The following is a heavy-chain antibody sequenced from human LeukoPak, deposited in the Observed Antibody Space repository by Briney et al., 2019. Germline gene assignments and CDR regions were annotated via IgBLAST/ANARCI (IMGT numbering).Heavy chain of an antibody. CDR2: INPSGGST. V-gene: IGHV1-46*01. J-gene: IGHJ4*02. CDR3: AREVPGGAVVDY. D-gene: IGHD4-23*01. Sequence: GASVKVSFKASGYTFTSYYMHWVRQAPGQGLERMGIINPSGGSTSYAQKFQGRVTMTRDTSTSTVYMELSSLRSEDTAVYYCAREVPGGAVVDYWGQGTLVTVSS. CDR1: GYTFTSYY.